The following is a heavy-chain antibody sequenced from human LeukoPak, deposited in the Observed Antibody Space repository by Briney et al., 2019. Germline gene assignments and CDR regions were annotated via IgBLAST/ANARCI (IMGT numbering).Heavy chain of an antibody. J-gene: IGHJ3*02. CDR2: IYYSGSN. V-gene: IGHV4-61*05. CDR3: ARGTMAAVAGRHAGI. Sequence: SETLSLTCTVSGGSISSSSYYWGWIRQPPGKGLEWIGYIYYSGSNNYNPSLKSRVTISVDTSKNQFSLKLSSVTAADTAVHYCARGTMAAVAGRHAGIWGQGTMVTVSS. D-gene: IGHD6-19*01. CDR1: GGSISSSSYY.